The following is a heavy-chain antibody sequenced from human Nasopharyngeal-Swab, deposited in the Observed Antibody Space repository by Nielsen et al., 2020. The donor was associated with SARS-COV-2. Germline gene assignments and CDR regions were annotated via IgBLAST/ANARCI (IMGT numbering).Heavy chain of an antibody. CDR2: IYTSGST. CDR1: GGSISSYY. V-gene: IGHV4-4*07. D-gene: IGHD3-3*01. CDR3: ARDSDYYDFWSGYPYNWFDP. J-gene: IGHJ5*02. Sequence: SETLSLTCTVSGGSISSYYWGWIRQLAGKGLEWIGRIYTSGSTNYNPSLKSRVTMSVDTSKNQFSLKLSSVTAADTAVYYCARDSDYYDFWSGYPYNWFDPWGQGTLVTVSS.